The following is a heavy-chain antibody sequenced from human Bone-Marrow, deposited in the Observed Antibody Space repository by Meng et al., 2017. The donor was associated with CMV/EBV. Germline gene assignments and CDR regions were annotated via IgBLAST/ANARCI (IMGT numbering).Heavy chain of an antibody. CDR3: ARPGYCSSTSCYLLDY. V-gene: IGHV1-2*02. J-gene: IGHJ4*02. CDR2: INPNSGGT. D-gene: IGHD2-2*01. Sequence: ASVKVSCKASGGTFSSYTISWVRQAPGQGLEWMGWINPNSGGTNYAQKFQGRVTMTRDTSISTAYMELSRLRSDDTAVYYCARPGYCSSTSCYLLDYWGQGTLVTVSS. CDR1: GGTFSSYT.